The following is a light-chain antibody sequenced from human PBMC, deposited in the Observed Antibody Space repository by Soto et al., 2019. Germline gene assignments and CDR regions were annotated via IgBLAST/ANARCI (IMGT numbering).Light chain of an antibody. J-gene: IGLJ2*01. CDR1: SSDVGGYNY. CDR2: EVS. Sequence: QSVLTQPPSASGSPGQSVTISCTGTSSDVGGYNYVSWYQQYPGKAPTLMIYEVSKRPSGVPDRFSGSKSGNTASLTVSGLQAEDEADYYCSPYGGSNNVLFGGGTKVTVL. V-gene: IGLV2-8*01. CDR3: SPYGGSNNVL.